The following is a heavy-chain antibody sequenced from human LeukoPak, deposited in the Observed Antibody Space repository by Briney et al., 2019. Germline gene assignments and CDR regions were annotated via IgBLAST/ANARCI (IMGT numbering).Heavy chain of an antibody. V-gene: IGHV3-30*02. D-gene: IGHD6-19*01. CDR2: IRYDGSNK. J-gene: IGHJ4*02. CDR1: GFTFSSYG. CDR3: AAPTGGIVGWLVLDFDY. Sequence: QTGGSLRLSCAASGFTFSSYGMHWVRQAPGKGLEWVAFIRYDGSNKYYADSVKGRFTISRDNSKNTLYLQMNSLRAEDTAVYYCAAPTGGIVGWLVLDFDYWGQGTLLTVSS.